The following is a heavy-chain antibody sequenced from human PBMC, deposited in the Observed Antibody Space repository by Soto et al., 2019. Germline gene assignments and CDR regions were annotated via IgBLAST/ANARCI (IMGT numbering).Heavy chain of an antibody. V-gene: IGHV1-2*04. CDR1: GYTLSGYY. CDR2: INPKSGYT. CDR3: ARVGRDDNPWGGGAPDAFDI. D-gene: IGHD3-16*01. J-gene: IGHJ3*02. Sequence: GASVKVSCKATGYTLSGYYIHWVRLAPGQGLEWMGWINPKSGYTHYAQQFQGWVTMTRDTSISTVYMELRRLRSDDTAVYYCARVGRDDNPWGGGAPDAFDIWGQGTMVTVS.